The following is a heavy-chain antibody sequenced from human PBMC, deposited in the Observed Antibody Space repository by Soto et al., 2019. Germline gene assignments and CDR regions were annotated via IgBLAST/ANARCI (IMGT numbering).Heavy chain of an antibody. CDR2: IIPILGIA. Sequence: ASVKVSCKASGGTFSSYTISWVRQAPGQGLEWMGRIIPILGIANYAQKFQGRVTITADKSTSTAYMELSSLRSEDTAVYYCARDVFCSGGSCYSYFDYWGQGTLVTVSS. J-gene: IGHJ4*02. CDR3: ARDVFCSGGSCYSYFDY. D-gene: IGHD2-15*01. CDR1: GGTFSSYT. V-gene: IGHV1-69*04.